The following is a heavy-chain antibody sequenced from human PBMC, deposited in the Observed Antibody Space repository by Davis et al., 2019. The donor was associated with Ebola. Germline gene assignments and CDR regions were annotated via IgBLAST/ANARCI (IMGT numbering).Heavy chain of an antibody. CDR1: GGSTRPYY. Sequence: MPSETLSLTCTVSGGSTRPYYCSWTRQPPGKGLKWIGYIYYSGSTKYNLSLKGRVAISVDTSKNQFSLKLSSVTAADTAVYYCARSYGAAPFDYWGQGTLVTVSS. V-gene: IGHV4-59*08. J-gene: IGHJ4*02. D-gene: IGHD4/OR15-4a*01. CDR3: ARSYGAAPFDY. CDR2: IYYSGST.